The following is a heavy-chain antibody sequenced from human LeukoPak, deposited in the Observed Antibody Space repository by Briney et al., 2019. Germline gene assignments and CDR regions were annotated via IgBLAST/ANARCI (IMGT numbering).Heavy chain of an antibody. CDR1: GGSFSGYY. D-gene: IGHD6-19*01. V-gene: IGHV4-34*01. Sequence: PSETLSLTCAVYGGSFSGYYWNWIRQPPGKGLEWIGEISHSGNTNYNPSLKSRVTISVDTSKNQFSLKLSSVTAADTAVYYCARNEASSSSGWYVFTRKAEYFQHWGQGTLVTVSS. CDR2: ISHSGNT. J-gene: IGHJ1*01. CDR3: ARNEASSSSGWYVFTRKAEYFQH.